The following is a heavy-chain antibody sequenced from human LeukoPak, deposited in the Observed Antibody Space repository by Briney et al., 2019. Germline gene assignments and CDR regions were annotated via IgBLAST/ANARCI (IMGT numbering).Heavy chain of an antibody. CDR1: GGSISSYY. CDR3: ARTVGYCSGGSCADAFDI. V-gene: IGHV4-59*01. CDR2: IYYSGST. D-gene: IGHD2-15*01. Sequence: SETLSLTCTVSGGSISSYYWSWIRQPPGKGLEWIGYIYYSGSTNYNPSLKSRVTISVDTSKNQFSPKLSSVTAADTAVYYCARTVGYCSGGSCADAFDIWGQGTMVTVSS. J-gene: IGHJ3*02.